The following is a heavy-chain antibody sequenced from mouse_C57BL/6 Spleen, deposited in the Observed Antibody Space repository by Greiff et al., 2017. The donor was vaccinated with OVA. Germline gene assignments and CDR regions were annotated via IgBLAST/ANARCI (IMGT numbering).Heavy chain of an antibody. CDR2: INPYNGDT. CDR1: GYSFTGYF. Sequence: VQLQQSGPELVKPGDSVKISCKASGYSFTGYFMNWVMQSHGKSLEWIGRINPYNGDTFYNQKFKGKATLTVDKSSSTAHMELRSLTSEDSAVYYCARGDSTFYAMDYWGQGTSVTVSS. D-gene: IGHD5-5*01. CDR3: ARGDSTFYAMDY. J-gene: IGHJ4*01. V-gene: IGHV1-20*01.